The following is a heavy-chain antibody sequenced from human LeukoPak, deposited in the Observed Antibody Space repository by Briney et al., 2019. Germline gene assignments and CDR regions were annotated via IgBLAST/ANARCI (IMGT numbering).Heavy chain of an antibody. CDR1: GFTFSSSW. CDR2: INQDGSEK. Sequence: GGSPRLSCAASGFTFSSSWMSWVRQAPGKGLEWVANINQDGSEKNYVDSVKGRFTISRDNAKNSLYLQMNSLRAEDTAVYYCARSDHDDILTGYYRWGQGTLVTVSS. J-gene: IGHJ4*02. V-gene: IGHV3-7*01. CDR3: ARSDHDDILTGYYR. D-gene: IGHD3-9*01.